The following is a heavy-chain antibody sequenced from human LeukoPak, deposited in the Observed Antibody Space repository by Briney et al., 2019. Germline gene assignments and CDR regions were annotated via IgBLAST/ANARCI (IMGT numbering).Heavy chain of an antibody. Sequence: ASVKVSCKASGYTFTSYYMYWVRQAPGQGLEWMGIINPSGGSTSCAQKFQGRVTMTRDTSTSTVYMELSSLRSEDTAVYYCARDFTLRITMVRGVMIDPWGQGTLVTVSS. D-gene: IGHD3-10*01. V-gene: IGHV1-46*01. CDR3: ARDFTLRITMVRGVMIDP. CDR1: GYTFTSYY. CDR2: INPSGGST. J-gene: IGHJ5*02.